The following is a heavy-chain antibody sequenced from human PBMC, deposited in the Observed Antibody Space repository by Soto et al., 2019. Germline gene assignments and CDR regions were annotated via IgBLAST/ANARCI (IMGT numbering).Heavy chain of an antibody. CDR1: GFTFSSYA. V-gene: IGHV3-30-3*01. CDR2: ISYDGSNK. J-gene: IGHJ4*02. D-gene: IGHD5-18*01. Sequence: QVQLVESGGGVVQPGRSLRLSCAASGFTFSSYAMHWVRQAPGKGLEWVAVISYDGSNKYYADSVKGRFTISRDNSKNPLYLQMNSLRAEDTAVDYWSRGLGIQLLFLDYWGQGTLVTVPS. CDR3: SRGLGIQLLFLDY.